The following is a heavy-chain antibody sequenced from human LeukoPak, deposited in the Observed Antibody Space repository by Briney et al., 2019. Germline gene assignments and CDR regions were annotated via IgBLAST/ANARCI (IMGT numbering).Heavy chain of an antibody. D-gene: IGHD2-21*02. CDR1: GGTFSSYA. Sequence: GASVKVSCKASGGTFSSYAISWVRQAPGQGLEWMGRIIPILGIANYAQKFQGRVTITADKSTSTAYMELSSLRSEDTAVYYCARERHYCGGDCYFHGIDVWGQGTTVTVSS. V-gene: IGHV1-69*04. CDR3: ARERHYCGGDCYFHGIDV. J-gene: IGHJ6*02. CDR2: IIPILGIA.